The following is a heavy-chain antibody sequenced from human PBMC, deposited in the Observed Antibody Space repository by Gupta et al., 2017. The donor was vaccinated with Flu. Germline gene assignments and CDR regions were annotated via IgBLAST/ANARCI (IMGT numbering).Heavy chain of an antibody. D-gene: IGHD1-26*01. Sequence: SPETGLEWIGYIHNSGSTNYNPSLKGRVSISVDTSKNQFSVNLNSVTAADTAVYYCARGYFDSRGFSNPFDIWGRGTLVTVSS. CDR2: IHNSGST. J-gene: IGHJ3*02. CDR3: ARGYFDSRGFSNPFDI. V-gene: IGHV4-59*01.